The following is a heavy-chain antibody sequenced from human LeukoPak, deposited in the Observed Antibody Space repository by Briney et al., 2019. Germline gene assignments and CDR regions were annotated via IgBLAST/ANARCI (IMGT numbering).Heavy chain of an antibody. D-gene: IGHD4-17*01. CDR1: GYSISTGYS. CDR3: AREKDGDLDALNI. CDR2: IFHRGNT. V-gene: IGHV4-38-2*02. J-gene: IGHJ3*02. Sequence: KPSETLSLTCTVSGYSISTGYSWGWIRQSPGKGLEWIGTIFHRGNTYYTSSLKNRVTISVDTSKNQFSLKLSSVTAADTAVYYCAREKDGDLDALNIWGQGTMVTVSS.